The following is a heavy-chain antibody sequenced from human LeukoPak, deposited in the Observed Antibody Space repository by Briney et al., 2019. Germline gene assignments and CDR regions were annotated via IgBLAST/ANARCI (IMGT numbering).Heavy chain of an antibody. CDR2: ISTNGGST. J-gene: IGHJ6*02. V-gene: IGHV3-64D*09. CDR3: VKVNRYCSGGSCYSAYYYGMDV. D-gene: IGHD2-15*01. Sequence: GGSLRPSCSASGFTFSNYAMHWVRQAPGKGLEYISAISTNGGSTYYADSVKGRFTISRDNSKNTLYLQMSSLRAEDTAVYYCVKVNRYCSGGSCYSAYYYGMDVWGQGTTVTVFS. CDR1: GFTFSNYA.